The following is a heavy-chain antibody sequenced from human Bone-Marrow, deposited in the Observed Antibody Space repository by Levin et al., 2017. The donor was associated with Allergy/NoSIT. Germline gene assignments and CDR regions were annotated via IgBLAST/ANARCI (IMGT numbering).Heavy chain of an antibody. Sequence: SCAASGFTFSNFWMHWVRQTPGKGLVWVSRIDNDGRTTIYADSVKGRFTVSRDNAKNTLYLQMNSLTVDDTAVYYCTRDAPHRRLVPWGQGTLVTVSS. CDR3: TRDAPHRRLVP. V-gene: IGHV3-74*01. J-gene: IGHJ5*02. CDR1: GFTFSNFW. CDR2: IDNDGRTT.